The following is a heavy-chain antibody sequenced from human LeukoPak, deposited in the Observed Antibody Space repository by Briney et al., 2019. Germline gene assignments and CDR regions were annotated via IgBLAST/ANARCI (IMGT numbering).Heavy chain of an antibody. CDR3: ARASITMVRGNWFGP. V-gene: IGHV1-3*01. J-gene: IGHJ5*02. Sequence: ASVKVSCKASGYTFTSYAMHWVRQAPGQRLEWMGWINAGNGNTKYSQKFQGRVTITRDTSASTAYMELSSLRSEDTAVYYCARASITMVRGNWFGPWGQGTLVTVSS. D-gene: IGHD3-10*01. CDR2: INAGNGNT. CDR1: GYTFTSYA.